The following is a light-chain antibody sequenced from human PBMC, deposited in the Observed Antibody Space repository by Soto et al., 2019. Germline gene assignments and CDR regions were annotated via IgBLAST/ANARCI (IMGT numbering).Light chain of an antibody. Sequence: DIQMTQSPSTMSASVGDRVTITCRASQSIDSWLAWYQQKPGKAPKFLMYKASNLGSGVPLRFSGSGSETAFTLTISSLQPDDFAIYYCQHYKSYPWTFGQGTKVELK. CDR3: QHYKSYPWT. J-gene: IGKJ1*01. CDR1: QSIDSW. CDR2: KAS. V-gene: IGKV1-5*03.